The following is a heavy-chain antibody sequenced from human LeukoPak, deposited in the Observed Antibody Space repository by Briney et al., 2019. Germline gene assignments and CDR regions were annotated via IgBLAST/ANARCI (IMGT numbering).Heavy chain of an antibody. CDR2: IYYSGST. CDR1: GGSISSSSYY. V-gene: IGHV4-39*07. J-gene: IGHJ5*02. D-gene: IGHD2-8*01. Sequence: SETLSLTCTVSGGSISSSSYYWGWIRQPPGKGLEWIGSIYYSGSTYYNPSLKSRVTISVDTSKNQFSLKLSSVTAADTAVYYCAREDRYCTNGVCYTPWFDPWGQGTLVTVSS. CDR3: AREDRYCTNGVCYTPWFDP.